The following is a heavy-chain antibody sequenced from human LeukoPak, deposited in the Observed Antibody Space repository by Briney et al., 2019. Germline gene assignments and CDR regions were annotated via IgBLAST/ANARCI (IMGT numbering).Heavy chain of an antibody. CDR3: ARALPAFDY. J-gene: IGHJ4*02. Sequence: TSETLSLTCAVSGYSISSGYYWGWIRQPPGKGLEWIGSIYHNGSTYYNPSLKSRVTISVDTSKNQFSLKLSSVTAADTAVYYCARALPAFDYWGQGTLVTVSS. CDR1: GYSISSGYY. V-gene: IGHV4-38-2*01. CDR2: IYHNGST. D-gene: IGHD2-2*01.